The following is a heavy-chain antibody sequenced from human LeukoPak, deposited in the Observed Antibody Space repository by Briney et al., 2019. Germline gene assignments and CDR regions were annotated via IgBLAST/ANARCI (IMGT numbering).Heavy chain of an antibody. Sequence: PSETLSLTCTVFGGSISSYYWSWIRQPAGKGLEWIGRIYTSGSTNYNPSLKSRVTMSVDTSKNQFSLKLSSVTAADTAVYYCARVGTVTTSYYYYYYMDVWGKGTTVTVSS. D-gene: IGHD4-17*01. J-gene: IGHJ6*03. V-gene: IGHV4-4*07. CDR3: ARVGTVTTSYYYYYYMDV. CDR2: IYTSGST. CDR1: GGSISSYY.